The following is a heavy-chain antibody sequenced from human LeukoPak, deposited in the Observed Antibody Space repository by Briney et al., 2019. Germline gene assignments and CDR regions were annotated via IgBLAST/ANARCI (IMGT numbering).Heavy chain of an antibody. V-gene: IGHV3-21*01. CDR2: ISRSGSFI. CDR3: ARGSCCSVSCNLDS. D-gene: IGHD2-2*01. CDR1: GFTFSSYS. J-gene: IGHJ4*02. Sequence: GGSLRLSCAVSGFTFSSYSMSWVRQAPGKGLEWVSSISRSGSFIYYADSLRGRFTISRDNAKNSLYLQMNSLRAEDTAVYYCARGSCCSVSCNLDSWGQGTLVTVSS.